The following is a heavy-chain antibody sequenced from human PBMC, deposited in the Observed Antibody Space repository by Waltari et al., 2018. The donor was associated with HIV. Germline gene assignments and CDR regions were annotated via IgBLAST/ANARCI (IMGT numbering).Heavy chain of an antibody. CDR1: GYSFTSYW. V-gene: IGHV5-51*01. CDR3: ARRGYYYDSSGYSGY. J-gene: IGHJ4*02. Sequence: EVQLVQSGAEVKKPGESLKISCKGSGYSFTSYWIGWVRQMPGKGLEWMGFSYPGDADTRYSPSFQGQVTSSADKSISTAYLQWSSLKASDTAMYYCARRGYYYDSSGYSGYWGQGTLVTVSS. D-gene: IGHD3-22*01. CDR2: SYPGDADT.